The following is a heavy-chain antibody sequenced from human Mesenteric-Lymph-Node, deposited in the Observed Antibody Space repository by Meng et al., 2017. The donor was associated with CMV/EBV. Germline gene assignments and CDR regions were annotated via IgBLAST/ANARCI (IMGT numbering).Heavy chain of an antibody. CDR3: ARALLGYCSSTSCPNNWFDP. V-gene: IGHV4-61*01. CDR2: VYYSGSI. CDR1: GGSVNSASHY. J-gene: IGHJ5*02. Sequence: GSLRLSCTVSGGSVNSASHYWSWVRQPPGKRLEWIGYVYYSGSISYNPSLKSRVTISIDTSKNQFSLKLSSATAADTAVYYCARALLGYCSSTSCPNNWFDPWGQGTLVTVSS. D-gene: IGHD2-2*01.